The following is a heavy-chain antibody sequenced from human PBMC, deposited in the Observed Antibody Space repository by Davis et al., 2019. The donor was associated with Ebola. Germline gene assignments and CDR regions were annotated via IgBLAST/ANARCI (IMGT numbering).Heavy chain of an antibody. Sequence: AASVKVSCKASGYTFTGYYMHWVRQAPGQGLEWMGWINPNSGGTNYAQKFQGWVTMTRDTSISTAYMELSRLRSDDTAVYYCAREAEVDGSIFFLHWGQGTLVTVSS. CDR2: INPNSGGT. CDR1: GYTFTGYY. D-gene: IGHD3-10*01. V-gene: IGHV1-2*04. CDR3: AREAEVDGSIFFLH. J-gene: IGHJ1*01.